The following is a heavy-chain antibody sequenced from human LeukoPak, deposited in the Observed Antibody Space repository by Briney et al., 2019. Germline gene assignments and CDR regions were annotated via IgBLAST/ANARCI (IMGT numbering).Heavy chain of an antibody. CDR1: GGSISSGGYY. V-gene: IGHV4-39*01. J-gene: IGHJ5*02. D-gene: IGHD6-13*01. Sequence: SETLSLTCTVSGGSISSGGYYWSWIRQHPGKGLEWIGNIYNSGSTYYNPSLKSRVTISVDTSKNQFSLKLSSVTAADTAVYYCARQAYSSNLGWFDPWGQGTLVTVSS. CDR3: ARQAYSSNLGWFDP. CDR2: IYNSGST.